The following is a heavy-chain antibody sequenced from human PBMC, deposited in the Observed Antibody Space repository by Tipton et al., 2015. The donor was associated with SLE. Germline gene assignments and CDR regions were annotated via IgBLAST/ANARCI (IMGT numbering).Heavy chain of an antibody. V-gene: IGHV4-59*11. CDR1: GDSITNHY. Sequence: TLSLTCTVSGDSITNHYWTWIRQPPGKGLEWIGYLHYSGTTNQNPSLKSRVTISMDASKSQFSLKLNSVTAADTAVYYCARDWRDSGWYGGFDSWAQGTLVPVSS. J-gene: IGHJ4*02. CDR2: LHYSGTT. D-gene: IGHD6-19*01. CDR3: ARDWRDSGWYGGFDS.